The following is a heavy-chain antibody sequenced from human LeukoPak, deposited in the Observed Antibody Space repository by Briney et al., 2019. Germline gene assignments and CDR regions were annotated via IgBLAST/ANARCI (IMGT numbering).Heavy chain of an antibody. D-gene: IGHD4-17*01. Sequence: GGSLRLSCAASGFTFSTYSMNWVRQAPGKGLEWVSYISSSIITIYYADSVKGRFTISRDNAKNSLYLQMNSLRAEDTAVYYCAKPYIYGDYAYFDYWGQGTLVTVSS. J-gene: IGHJ4*02. CDR1: GFTFSTYS. V-gene: IGHV3-48*01. CDR3: AKPYIYGDYAYFDY. CDR2: ISSSIITI.